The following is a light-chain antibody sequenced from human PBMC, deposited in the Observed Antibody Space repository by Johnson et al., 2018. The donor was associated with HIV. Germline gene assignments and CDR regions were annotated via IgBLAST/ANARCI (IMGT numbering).Light chain of an antibody. CDR1: SSNIGNNY. CDR3: GTWDSSLSVGG. V-gene: IGLV1-51*02. CDR2: EDN. J-gene: IGLJ1*01. Sequence: QSVLTQPPSVSAAPGQKVTISCSGSSSNIGNNYVSWYQQLPGTAPKLLIYEDNKRPSGIPARFSGSKSGTSATLGITGLQTGDEANYYCGTWDSSLSVGGFGTGTKVTVL.